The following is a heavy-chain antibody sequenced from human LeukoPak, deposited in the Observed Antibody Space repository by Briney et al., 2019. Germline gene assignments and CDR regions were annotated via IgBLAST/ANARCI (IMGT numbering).Heavy chain of an antibody. V-gene: IGHV3-64D*06. CDR2: ISSNGGST. D-gene: IGHD2-15*01. J-gene: IGHJ4*02. CDR3: VNPYCSGGSCYEGAFDY. CDR1: GFTFSSYA. Sequence: GGSLRLSCSASGFTFSSYAMHWVRQAPGKGLEYVSAISSNGGSTDYADSVKGRFTISRDNSKNTLYLQMSSLRAEDTAVYYCVNPYCSGGSCYEGAFDYWGQGTLVTVSS.